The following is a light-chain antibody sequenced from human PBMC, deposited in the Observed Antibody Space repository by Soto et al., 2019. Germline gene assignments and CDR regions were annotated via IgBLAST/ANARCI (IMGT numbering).Light chain of an antibody. CDR3: QQSYGSPYT. CDR1: QDIRSY. V-gene: IGKV1-39*01. CDR2: ITS. J-gene: IGKJ2*01. Sequence: DIQMTQSPSSLSASVGDRVTITCRASQDIRSYVNWYQQQPGKAPNLLISITSTLQSGVPSRFSGGGFGTEFTLTISSLQPEDFATYYCQQSYGSPYTFGQGTKLEIE.